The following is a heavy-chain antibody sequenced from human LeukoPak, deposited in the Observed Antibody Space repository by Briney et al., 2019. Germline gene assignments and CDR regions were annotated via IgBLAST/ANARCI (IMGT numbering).Heavy chain of an antibody. V-gene: IGHV4-34*01. D-gene: IGHD6-13*01. Sequence: ASETLSLTCAVYGGSFSGYYWSWIRQPPGKGLEWIGEINHSGSTNYNPSLKSRVTISVDTSKNQFSLKLSSVTAADTAVYYCARGQAAAGTGGWFDPWGQGTLVTVSS. CDR1: GGSFSGYY. CDR3: ARGQAAAGTGGWFDP. CDR2: INHSGST. J-gene: IGHJ5*02.